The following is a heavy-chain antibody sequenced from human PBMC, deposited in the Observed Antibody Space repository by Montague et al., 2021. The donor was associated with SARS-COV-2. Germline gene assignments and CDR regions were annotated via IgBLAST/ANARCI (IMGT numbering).Heavy chain of an antibody. CDR2: ISQCAST. CDR1: LHSRSRGNQ. CDR3: ARERQLVDPGIYYYYGMDV. J-gene: IGHJ6*02. D-gene: IGHD6-13*01. Sequence: SETLSLTCAVDLHSRSRGNQARSGREHPWTPVATGGGISQCASTKYNPSLKSRVTISVDKSKNQFSLKLSSVTAADTAVYYCARERQLVDPGIYYYYGMDVWGQGTTVTVSS. V-gene: IGHV4-4*02.